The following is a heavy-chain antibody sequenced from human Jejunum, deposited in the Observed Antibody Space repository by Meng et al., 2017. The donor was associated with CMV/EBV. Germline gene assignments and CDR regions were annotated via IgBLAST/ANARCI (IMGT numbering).Heavy chain of an antibody. J-gene: IGHJ5*02. V-gene: IGHV2-5*02. CDR3: AHRGYYYGSGSYYTT. D-gene: IGHD3-10*01. CDR2: IYWDDDK. CDR1: GFALSTREVG. Sequence: GFALSTREVGVGWIRQPPGKALEWLALIYWDDDKRYSPSLKSRLTITKDTSKNQVVLTLTNVDPVDTATYYCAHRGYYYGSGSYYTTWGQGTLVTVSS.